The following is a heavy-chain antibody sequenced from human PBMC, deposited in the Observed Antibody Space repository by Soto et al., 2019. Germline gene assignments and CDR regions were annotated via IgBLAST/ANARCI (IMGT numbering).Heavy chain of an antibody. CDR2: IIPIFGTA. Sequence: QVQLVQSGAEVKKPGSSVKVSCKASGGTFSSYAISWVRQSPGQGLEWMGGIIPIFGTATYAQKFQGRVTITADEPTSRAYMELSSLRSEDTAVYYCARPRGGYYDSSGYFFDYWGQGTLVSVSS. J-gene: IGHJ4*02. CDR3: ARPRGGYYDSSGYFFDY. CDR1: GGTFSSYA. D-gene: IGHD3-22*01. V-gene: IGHV1-69*01.